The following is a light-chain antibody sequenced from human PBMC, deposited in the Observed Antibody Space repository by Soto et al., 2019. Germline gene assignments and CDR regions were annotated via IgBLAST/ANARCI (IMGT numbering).Light chain of an antibody. J-gene: IGKJ1*01. CDR2: AAS. CDR3: QQSYSTPWT. Sequence: DIQMTQSPSYLSASVGDRVTITCRTSHSFSIYLNWYQQKPGKAPNLLIYAASSLGSGVPSRFSGSGAGTYFTLIISSLQPEDIATYYGQQSYSTPWTFGQGTKVEIK. CDR1: HSFSIY. V-gene: IGKV1-39*01.